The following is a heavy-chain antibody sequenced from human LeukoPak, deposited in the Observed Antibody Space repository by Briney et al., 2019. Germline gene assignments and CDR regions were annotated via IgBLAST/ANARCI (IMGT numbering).Heavy chain of an antibody. D-gene: IGHD3-10*01. CDR3: VKVMSRSYDD. V-gene: IGHV3-23*01. CDR1: GFTFSSYG. Sequence: GGSLRLSCVASGFTFSSYGMSWVRQTPGKGLEWVSGISGSGDNTYYAEFVQGRFTVSRDNSKDTLILQMNSLRAEDTAVYYCVKVMSRSYDDWGQGTLVTVSS. J-gene: IGHJ4*02. CDR2: ISGSGDNT.